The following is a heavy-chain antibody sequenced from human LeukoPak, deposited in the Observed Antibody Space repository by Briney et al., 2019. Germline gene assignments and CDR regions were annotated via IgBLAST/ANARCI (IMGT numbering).Heavy chain of an antibody. J-gene: IGHJ4*02. D-gene: IGHD5-24*01. CDR2: IKQDGSEK. CDR3: ARDFEQRLQLYY. CDR1: GFTFSNYW. Sequence: PGGSLRLSCAASGFTFSNYWMSWVRQAPGKGLEWVANIKQDGSEKYYVDSVKGRFTISRDNAKNSLYLQMNSLRAEDTAVYYCARDFEQRLQLYYWGQGTLVTVSS. V-gene: IGHV3-7*01.